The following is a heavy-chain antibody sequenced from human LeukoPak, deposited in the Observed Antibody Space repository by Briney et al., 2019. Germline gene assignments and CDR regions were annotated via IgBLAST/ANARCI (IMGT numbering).Heavy chain of an antibody. J-gene: IGHJ1*01. V-gene: IGHV1-18*01. D-gene: IGHD3-10*01. CDR3: ARDRAYYGSGSPKYFQH. CDR1: GYTFTSSG. Sequence: ASVKVSCKASGYTFTSSGISWVRQAPGQGLEWMGWISAYNGNTNYAQKLQGRVTMTTDTSTSTAYMELRSLRSDDTAVYYCARDRAYYGSGSPKYFQHWGQGTLVTVSS. CDR2: ISAYNGNT.